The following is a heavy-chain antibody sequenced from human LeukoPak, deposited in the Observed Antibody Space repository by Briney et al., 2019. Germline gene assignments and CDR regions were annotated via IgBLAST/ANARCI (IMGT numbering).Heavy chain of an antibody. CDR3: ARGDDYYDSSTDY. D-gene: IGHD3-22*01. Sequence: GGSLRLSCAASGFTFSSYATHWVRQAPGKGLEWVAVISYDGSNKYYADSVKGRFTISRDNSKSTLYLQMNSLRAEDTAVYYCARGDDYYDSSTDYWGQGTLVTVSS. CDR1: GFTFSSYA. J-gene: IGHJ4*02. CDR2: ISYDGSNK. V-gene: IGHV3-30*04.